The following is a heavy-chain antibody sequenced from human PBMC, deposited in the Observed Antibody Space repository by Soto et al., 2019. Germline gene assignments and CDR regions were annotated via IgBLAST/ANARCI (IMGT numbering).Heavy chain of an antibody. CDR2: INHSGST. Sequence: PSETLSLTCAVDGGSFSGYYWSWIRQPPGKGLEWIGEINHSGSTNYNPSLKSRVTISVDTSKNQFSLKLSSVTAADTAVYYCARRAVAGTRGDFDYWGQGTLVTVSS. CDR1: GGSFSGYY. V-gene: IGHV4-34*01. CDR3: ARRAVAGTRGDFDY. J-gene: IGHJ4*02. D-gene: IGHD6-19*01.